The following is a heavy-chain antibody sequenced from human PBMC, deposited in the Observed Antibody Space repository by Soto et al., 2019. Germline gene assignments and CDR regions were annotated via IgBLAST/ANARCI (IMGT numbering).Heavy chain of an antibody. CDR3: ATWHGGTTFGVVTKVFDS. CDR1: GFTFSNAW. Sequence: PGGSLRLSCAASGFTFSNAWMNWVRQAPGKGLGWVGRIKSKTDGGATDYAAPVKGRFTISRDDSKNTLFLQMNSLRTEDTAVYYCATWHGGTTFGVVTKVFDSWGQGALVTVSS. CDR2: IKSKTDGGAT. J-gene: IGHJ4*02. D-gene: IGHD3-3*01. V-gene: IGHV3-15*07.